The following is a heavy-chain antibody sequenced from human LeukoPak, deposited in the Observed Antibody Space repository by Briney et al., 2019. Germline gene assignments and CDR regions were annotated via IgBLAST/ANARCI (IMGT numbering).Heavy chain of an antibody. J-gene: IGHJ3*02. D-gene: IGHD2-2*01. V-gene: IGHV3-23*01. Sequence: SCKASGGTFSSYAISWVRQAPGKGLEWVSAISGSGGSTYYADSVKGRFTISRDNSKNTLYLQMNSLRAEDTAVYYCAKDQEVVVVPAAIDAFDIWGQGTMVTVSS. CDR1: GGTFSSYA. CDR2: ISGSGGST. CDR3: AKDQEVVVVPAAIDAFDI.